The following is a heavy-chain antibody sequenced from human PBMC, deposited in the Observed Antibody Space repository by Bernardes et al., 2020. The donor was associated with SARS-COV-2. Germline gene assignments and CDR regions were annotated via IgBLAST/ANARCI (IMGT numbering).Heavy chain of an antibody. J-gene: IGHJ6*02. Sequence: SETLSLTCTVSGDSIKYYYYSWIRQPPRKGLEWIGYIYYSGTTNHSPSLKSRLTMSIDTSKNQFSLQLSSVTAADTAVYYCARHARDCTGGVCQTYYYYALDVWGQGTTVTVSS. CDR1: GDSIKYYY. CDR2: IYYSGTT. CDR3: ARHARDCTGGVCQTYYYYALDV. D-gene: IGHD2-8*02. V-gene: IGHV4-59*08.